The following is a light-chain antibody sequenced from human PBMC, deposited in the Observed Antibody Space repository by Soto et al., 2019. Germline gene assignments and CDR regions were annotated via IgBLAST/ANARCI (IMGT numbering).Light chain of an antibody. CDR3: AAWDDSLNGHV. V-gene: IGLV1-44*01. Sequence: QSVLTQPPSASGTPGQRVTISCSGSSSNIGRNTVNWYQQLPGTAPKVLIYNNNQRPSGVPDRFSGSKSGTSASLAIRGLQSEDEADYYCAAWDDSLNGHVFGTGTKLTVL. J-gene: IGLJ1*01. CDR2: NNN. CDR1: SSNIGRNT.